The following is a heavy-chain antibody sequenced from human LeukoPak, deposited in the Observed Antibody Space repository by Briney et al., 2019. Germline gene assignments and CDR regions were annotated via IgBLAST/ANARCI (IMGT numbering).Heavy chain of an antibody. D-gene: IGHD1-1*01. CDR1: GFTLSSYT. CDR3: ARSGWNDGWFDP. J-gene: IGHJ5*02. CDR2: ISSSSSYI. V-gene: IGHV3-21*01. Sequence: PGGSLRLSCAASGFTLSSYTMNWVRQAPGKGLEWVSSISSSSSYIYYADSVKGRFTISRDNAKTSLYLQMNSLRAEDTAVYYCARSGWNDGWFDPWGQGTLVTVSS.